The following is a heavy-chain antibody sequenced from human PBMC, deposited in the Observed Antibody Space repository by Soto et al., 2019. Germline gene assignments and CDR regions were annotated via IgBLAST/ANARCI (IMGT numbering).Heavy chain of an antibody. CDR1: SGSIRRSNW. D-gene: IGHD6-13*01. J-gene: IGHJ5*02. Sequence: ATLSLTCALSSGSIRRSNWWRWVRQPPGKGLEWIGEIYHSGSTNYNPSLKSRVTISVDKSKNQFSLKLSSVTAADTAVYYCARVAAAGMNGNWFDPWGQGTLVTVSS. V-gene: IGHV4-4*02. CDR3: ARVAAAGMNGNWFDP. CDR2: IYHSGST.